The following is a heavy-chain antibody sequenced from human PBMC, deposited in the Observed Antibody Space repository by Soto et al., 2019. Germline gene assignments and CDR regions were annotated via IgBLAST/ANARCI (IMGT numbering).Heavy chain of an antibody. CDR1: GGSTSSYY. D-gene: IGHD2-2*01. Sequence: SETLSLTCTVSGGSTSSYYWSWIRQPPGKGLEWIGYIYYSGSTNYNPSLKSRVTISVDTSKNQFSLKLSSVTAADTAVYYCAREDIVVVPAAMGNYYYYGMDVWGQGTTVTVSS. V-gene: IGHV4-59*01. CDR2: IYYSGST. CDR3: AREDIVVVPAAMGNYYYYGMDV. J-gene: IGHJ6*02.